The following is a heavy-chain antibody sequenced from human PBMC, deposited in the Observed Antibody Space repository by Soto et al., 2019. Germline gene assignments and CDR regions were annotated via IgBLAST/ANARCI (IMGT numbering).Heavy chain of an antibody. Sequence: QVQLVESGGGVVQPGRSLRLSCAASGFTFSSYGMHWVRQAPGKGLEWVAVISYDGSNKYYADSVKGRFPISRDNSKNTLYLQMNSLRAEDTAVYYCAKGSTAMTYFDYWGQGTLVTVSS. CDR2: ISYDGSNK. CDR3: AKGSTAMTYFDY. D-gene: IGHD5-18*01. V-gene: IGHV3-30*18. J-gene: IGHJ4*02. CDR1: GFTFSSYG.